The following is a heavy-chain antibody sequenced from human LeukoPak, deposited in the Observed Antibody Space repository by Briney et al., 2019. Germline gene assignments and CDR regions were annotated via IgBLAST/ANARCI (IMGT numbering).Heavy chain of an antibody. V-gene: IGHV4-59*12. CDR2: IHYSGET. J-gene: IGHJ5*02. Sequence: SETLSLTCTVSGGSISGYYWSWIRQPPGKGLEWIGYIHYSGETNYNPSLSSRVTIAMDTSKNQFSLKLSSVTAADTAVYYCARSLRFGPPGWFDPWGQGTLVTVSS. CDR1: GGSISGYY. D-gene: IGHD3-10*01. CDR3: ARSLRFGPPGWFDP.